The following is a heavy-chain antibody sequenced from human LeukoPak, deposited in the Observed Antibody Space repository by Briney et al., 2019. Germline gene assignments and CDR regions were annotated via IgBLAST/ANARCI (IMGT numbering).Heavy chain of an antibody. Sequence: ASVKVSCKASGYTFTSYAMHWVRQAPGQRLEWMGWINAGNGNTKYSQEFQGRVTITRDTSASTAYMELSSLRSEDMAVYYCARASLYSGSLGYWGQGTLVTVSS. J-gene: IGHJ4*02. CDR1: GYTFTSYA. D-gene: IGHD1-26*01. CDR2: INAGNGNT. V-gene: IGHV1-3*03. CDR3: ARASLYSGSLGY.